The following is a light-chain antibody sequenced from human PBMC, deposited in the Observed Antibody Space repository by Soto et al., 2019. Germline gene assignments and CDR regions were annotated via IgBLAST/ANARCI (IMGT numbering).Light chain of an antibody. J-gene: IGLJ1*01. CDR3: ATWDGSLSADV. CDR1: SSNIGSNT. CDR2: SNI. Sequence: QSVLTQSPSASGTPGQGVTISCSGSSSNIGSNTVDWYQQFPGTAPKLLIYSNIKRPSGVPDRFSGSKSVTSASLAIRGLQSEDEADYFCATWDGSLSADVFGTGTKVTVL. V-gene: IGLV1-44*01.